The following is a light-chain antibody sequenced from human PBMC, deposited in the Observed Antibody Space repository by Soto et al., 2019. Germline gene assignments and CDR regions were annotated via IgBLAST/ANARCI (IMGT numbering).Light chain of an antibody. V-gene: IGKV3-20*01. CDR3: QQFGSSGLT. J-gene: IGKJ4*01. Sequence: EIVLTQSPGTLSLSPGERATLSCRASESVGSIFLGWYQQKPGQAPRLLIYGTTSRATGTPDRFSASGSGTEFTLTVSRLEPEDSAVYYCQQFGSSGLTFGGGTKVEIK. CDR1: ESVGSIF. CDR2: GTT.